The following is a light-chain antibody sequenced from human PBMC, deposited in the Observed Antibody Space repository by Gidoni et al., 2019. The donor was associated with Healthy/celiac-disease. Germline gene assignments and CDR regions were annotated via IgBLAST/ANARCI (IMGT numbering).Light chain of an antibody. V-gene: IGKV1-33*01. CDR2: DAS. J-gene: IGKJ1*01. Sequence: IKMTQSPSSLSASVGDRVTITCQASQDISNYLNWYQQKPGKAPKLLIYDASNLETGVPSWFSGSGAGTDFTFTISILQPEDIATYYCQQYDYLVTFGQGTKVEIK. CDR3: QQYDYLVT. CDR1: QDISNY.